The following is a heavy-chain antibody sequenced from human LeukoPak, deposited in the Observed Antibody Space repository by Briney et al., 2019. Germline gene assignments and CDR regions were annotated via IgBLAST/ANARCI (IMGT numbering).Heavy chain of an antibody. CDR1: GFTVSSNY. CDR3: ARDHGDYVGYYYGMDV. D-gene: IGHD4-17*01. Sequence: GGSLRLSCAASGFTVSSNYMNWVRQAPGKGLEWVSVIYSGGSTYYADSVKGRFTISRDNSKNTLYLQMNSLRAEDTAVYYCARDHGDYVGYYYGMDVWGQGTTVTVSS. V-gene: IGHV3-53*01. J-gene: IGHJ6*02. CDR2: IYSGGST.